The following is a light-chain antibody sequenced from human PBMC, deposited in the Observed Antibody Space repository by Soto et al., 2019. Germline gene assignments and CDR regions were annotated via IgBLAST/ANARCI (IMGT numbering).Light chain of an antibody. CDR1: QSVSSY. CDR2: DAS. Sequence: MVLTQSPVTLSLSPVERATLSCRASQSVSSYLSCYQQKPGQAPRLLIYDASNGATGIPARFSGSGSGADFTLTISSLEPEDFAVYYCQQRRDTFGQGTRLEI. V-gene: IGKV3-11*01. CDR3: QQRRDT. J-gene: IGKJ5*01.